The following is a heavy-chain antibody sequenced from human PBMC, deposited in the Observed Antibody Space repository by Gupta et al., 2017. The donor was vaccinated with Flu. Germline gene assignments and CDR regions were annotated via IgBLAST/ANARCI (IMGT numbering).Heavy chain of an antibody. CDR3: AKDTLSSGWLYYFDY. D-gene: IGHD6-19*01. Sequence: EVQLLESGGGLVQPGGSLRLSCAASGFTFSSYAMSWVRQAPGKGLEWVSAISGSGGSTYYADSVKGRFTISRDNSKNTLYLQMNSLRAEDMAVYYCAKDTLSSGWLYYFDYWGQGTLVTVSS. J-gene: IGHJ4*02. CDR2: ISGSGGST. V-gene: IGHV3-23*01. CDR1: GFTFSSYA.